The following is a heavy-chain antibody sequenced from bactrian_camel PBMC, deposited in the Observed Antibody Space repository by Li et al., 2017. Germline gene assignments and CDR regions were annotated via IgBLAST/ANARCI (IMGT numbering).Heavy chain of an antibody. CDR3: AKALYYSGAYYPFHY. CDR2: INSWNNTE. Sequence: VQLVESGGGLVQPGGSLRLSCATSGFIFSIYAIAWVRQAPGKGLEWVANINSWNNTEYYADSVKGRFAISRDNTKNTVYLQLNSLKTEDTAMYYCAKALYYSGAYYPFHYWGQGTQVTVS. D-gene: IGHD2*01. J-gene: IGHJ4*01. CDR1: GFIFSIYA. V-gene: IGHV3S35*01.